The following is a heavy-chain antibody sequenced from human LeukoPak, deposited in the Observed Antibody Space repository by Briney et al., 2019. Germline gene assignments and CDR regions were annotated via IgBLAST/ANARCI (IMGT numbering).Heavy chain of an antibody. V-gene: IGHV1-69*13. J-gene: IGHJ6*03. CDR1: GGTFSSYA. CDR3: ARTLPGDAYYYYYMDV. D-gene: IGHD3-16*01. Sequence: SVKVSCKASGGTFSSYAISWVRQAPGQGLEWMGGIIPIFGIANYAQKFQGRVTITADESASTAYMELSSLRSEDTAVYYCARTLPGDAYYYYYMDVWGKGTTVTVSS. CDR2: IIPIFGIA.